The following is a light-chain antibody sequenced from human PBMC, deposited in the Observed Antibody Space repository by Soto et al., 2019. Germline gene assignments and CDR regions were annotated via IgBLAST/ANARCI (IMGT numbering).Light chain of an antibody. CDR1: QSISSY. J-gene: IGKJ1*01. V-gene: IGKV1-5*01. Sequence: IQMTQSPSSLSANVRDRVTITCRASQSISSYLNWYQRKPGKAPKLLIFDASSLESGVPSRFSGSGSGTEFTLTISSLQPDDFATYYCQLSTIYSEAFGQGGIVDIK. CDR3: QLSTIYSEA. CDR2: DAS.